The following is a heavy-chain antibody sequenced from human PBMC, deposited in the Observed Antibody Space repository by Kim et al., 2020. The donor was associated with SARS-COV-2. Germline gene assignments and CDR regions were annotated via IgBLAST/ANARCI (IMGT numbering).Heavy chain of an antibody. CDR1: GFNFSGSA. CDR3: TRRHMGATGYFYGMDV. Sequence: GGSLRLSCAASGFNFSGSAMHWVRQTSGKGLEWVGRIRNKANNYATAYAASVKGRFTISRDDSRNTAYLQMNSLNTEDTAVYYCTRRHMGATGYFYGMDVWGQGTTVTVSS. CDR2: IRNKANNYAT. D-gene: IGHD1-26*01. V-gene: IGHV3-73*01. J-gene: IGHJ6*02.